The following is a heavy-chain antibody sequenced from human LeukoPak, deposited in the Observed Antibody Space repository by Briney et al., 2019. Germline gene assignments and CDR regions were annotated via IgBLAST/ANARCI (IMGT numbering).Heavy chain of an antibody. D-gene: IGHD3-22*01. CDR2: ISGSGSRT. CDR1: RFTFSSYA. CDR3: HSMIVVVITTVVYYFDY. J-gene: IGHJ4*02. Sequence: PGGSLRLSCAASRFTFSSYAMTWVRQAPGKGLEWVSVISGSGSRTYYADSVKGRFTISRDNSKNTLYLQMNSLRAEDTAVYYCHSMIVVVITTVVYYFDYWGQGTLVTVSS. V-gene: IGHV3-23*01.